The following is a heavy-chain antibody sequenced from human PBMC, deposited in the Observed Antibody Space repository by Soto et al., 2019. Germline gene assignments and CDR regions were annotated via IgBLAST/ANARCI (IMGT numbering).Heavy chain of an antibody. D-gene: IGHD3-3*01. J-gene: IGHJ6*02. V-gene: IGHV3-48*01. Sequence: GGSLRLSCAASGFTFSSYSMNWVRQAPGKGLEWVSDIGSNSSNKYYADSVKGRFTISRDNAKNTLYLQMNSLRAEDTAVYYCARETYYDFWSGPYFGMHVGRPETTVAVSS. CDR2: IGSNSSNK. CDR1: GFTFSSYS. CDR3: ARETYYDFWSGPYFGMHV.